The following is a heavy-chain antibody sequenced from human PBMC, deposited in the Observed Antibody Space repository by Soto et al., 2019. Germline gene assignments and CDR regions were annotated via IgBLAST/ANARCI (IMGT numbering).Heavy chain of an antibody. D-gene: IGHD5-18*01. V-gene: IGHV1-2*02. CDR1: GYTFTGYY. J-gene: IGHJ4*02. CDR3: ARDASSQVSIQLWLPAYDY. CDR2: INPNSGGT. Sequence: GASVKVSCKASGYTFTGYYMHWVRQAPGQGLEWMGWINPNSGGTNYAQKFRGRVTMTRDTSISTAYMELSRLRSDDTAVYYCARDASSQVSIQLWLPAYDYWGQGTLVTVYS.